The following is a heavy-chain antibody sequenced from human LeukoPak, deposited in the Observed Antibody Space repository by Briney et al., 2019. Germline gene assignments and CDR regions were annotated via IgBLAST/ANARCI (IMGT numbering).Heavy chain of an antibody. CDR1: GFTFSSYS. V-gene: IGHV3-21*04. D-gene: IGHD1-26*01. CDR2: ISYTGTYI. J-gene: IGHJ4*02. Sequence: GGSLRLSCAASGFTFSSYSLNWVRQAPGKGLEWVSSISYTGTYIYYADSVKGRFTISRDNAQNSLYLQMNSLRAEDTAIYYCVRDRGTYRPIDYWGQGTLVTVSS. CDR3: VRDRGTYRPIDY.